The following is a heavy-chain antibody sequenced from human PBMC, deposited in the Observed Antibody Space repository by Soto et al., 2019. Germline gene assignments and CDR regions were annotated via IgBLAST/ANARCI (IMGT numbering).Heavy chain of an antibody. CDR3: ARREDIDY. J-gene: IGHJ4*02. CDR2: IYSSSDYI. V-gene: IGHV3-21*01. D-gene: IGHD2-15*01. Sequence: GGSLRLSCAASVVSVRNYNVNWYRPAPGRGLEWVSSIYSSSDYIYYADSVKGRFTISRDNAKNLLFLHMSSLRAEDTAVYYCARREDIDYWGQGTLVNVSS. CDR1: VVSVRNYN.